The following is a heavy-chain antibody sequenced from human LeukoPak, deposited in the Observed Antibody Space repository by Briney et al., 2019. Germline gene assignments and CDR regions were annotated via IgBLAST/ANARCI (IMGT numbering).Heavy chain of an antibody. J-gene: IGHJ4*02. CDR3: AKERGSWDSNYFDC. Sequence: GGSLRLSCAASGFTFSDYAITWVRQAPGRGLEWVSSISGSGGSTYYADSVKGRFSISRDNSKNTLYLQMNSLRDEDTAVYYCAKERGSWDSNYFDCWGQGTLVTVSS. D-gene: IGHD6-13*01. CDR1: GFTFSDYA. V-gene: IGHV3-23*01. CDR2: ISGSGGST.